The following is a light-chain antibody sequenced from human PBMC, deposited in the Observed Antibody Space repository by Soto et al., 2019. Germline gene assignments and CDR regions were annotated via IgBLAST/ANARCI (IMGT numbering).Light chain of an antibody. V-gene: IGLV2-14*01. CDR2: EVS. CDR1: SSDVGDYSF. J-gene: IGLJ1*01. CDR3: SSYTSGSTLV. Sequence: QSVLTQPASVSGSPGQSITISCTGTSSDVGDYSFVSWYQHHPGKAPKLMIYEVSNRPSGVSNRFSGSKSGNTASLTISGLHAEDEADYFCSSYTSGSTLVFGTATKVTVL.